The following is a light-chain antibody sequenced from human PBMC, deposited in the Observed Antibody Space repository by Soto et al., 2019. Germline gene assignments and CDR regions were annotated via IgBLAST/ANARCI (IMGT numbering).Light chain of an antibody. V-gene: IGKV3-20*01. CDR2: GAS. J-gene: IGKJ1*01. Sequence: EIVLTQSPGTLSLSPGERATLSCRASQSVSSSYLAWYQQKPGQAPRLLIYGASSRATGIPDRFSGSGSGTDFTFTISRRQTEDFAVYYCQQYGSSPRTFGQGTKVEIK. CDR1: QSVSSSY. CDR3: QQYGSSPRT.